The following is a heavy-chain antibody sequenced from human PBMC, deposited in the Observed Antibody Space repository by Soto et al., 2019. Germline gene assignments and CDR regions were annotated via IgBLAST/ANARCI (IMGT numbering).Heavy chain of an antibody. J-gene: IGHJ4*02. V-gene: IGHV1-46*01. D-gene: IGHD3-22*01. CDR2: INPSGGRT. CDR3: VREIDASGYGVIDH. Sequence: GASVKVSCKTSGYTFTHHYIYWVRQAPGQGLQWMGGINPSGGRTWYEETFQGRVTLTRDTSTTTVYMELTSLRSDDTAVYYCVREIDASGYGVIDHWGQGTLVTVSS. CDR1: GYTFTHHY.